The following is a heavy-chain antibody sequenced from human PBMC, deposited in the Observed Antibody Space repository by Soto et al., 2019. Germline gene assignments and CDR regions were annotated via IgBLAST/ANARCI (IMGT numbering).Heavy chain of an antibody. CDR2: ISGSGGST. CDR3: AKGGGIAALKPHYFDY. Sequence: GGSLRLSCAASGFTFSSYAMSWVRQAPGKGLEWVSAISGSGGSTYYADSVKGRFTISRDNSKNTLYLQMNSLRAEDTAVYYCAKGGGIAALKPHYFDYWGQGTLVTVSS. J-gene: IGHJ4*02. CDR1: GFTFSSYA. V-gene: IGHV3-23*01. D-gene: IGHD6-6*01.